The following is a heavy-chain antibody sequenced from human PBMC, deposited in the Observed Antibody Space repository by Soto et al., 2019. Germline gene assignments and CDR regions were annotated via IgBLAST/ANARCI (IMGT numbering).Heavy chain of an antibody. V-gene: IGHV1-18*04. Sequence: GASVKVSCKTSGYNFLNYGMSWVRQAPGQGPGWMGWISVYHGNTIYAQNFQGRVTMTTDTSTSTAYMELTSLRSDDTGVYYCARDHGGATMALLYWGQGTLVTVSS. CDR3: ARDHGGATMALLY. CDR1: GYNFLNYG. D-gene: IGHD3-10*01. J-gene: IGHJ4*02. CDR2: ISVYHGNT.